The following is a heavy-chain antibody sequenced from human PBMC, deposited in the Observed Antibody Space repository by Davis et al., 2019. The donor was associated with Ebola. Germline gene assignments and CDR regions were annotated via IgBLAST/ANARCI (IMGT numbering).Heavy chain of an antibody. CDR2: IRSNANSYAT. V-gene: IGHV3-73*01. D-gene: IGHD1-14*01. J-gene: IGHJ4*02. CDR3: TSTTVEEDY. Sequence: GESLKISCAASGFTFSGSAMHWVRQASGKGLEWVGRIRSNANSYATAYAASVKGRFTISSDDSKNTAYLQMNSLKTEDTAMYYCTSTTVEEDYWGQGTLVTVSS. CDR1: GFTFSGSA.